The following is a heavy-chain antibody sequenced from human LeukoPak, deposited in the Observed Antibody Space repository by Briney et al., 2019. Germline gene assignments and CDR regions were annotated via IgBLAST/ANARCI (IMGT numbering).Heavy chain of an antibody. Sequence: SGGSLRLSCAASGFTFSSYSMNWVRQAPGEGLEWVSYISTSRSTYAESVKGRFTISRDNAKNSLYLQMNSLRAEDTAVYYCARDLNWAFDYWGQGTLVTVSS. J-gene: IGHJ4*02. CDR1: GFTFSSYS. CDR3: ARDLNWAFDY. V-gene: IGHV3-48*01. CDR2: ISTSRST. D-gene: IGHD3/OR15-3a*01.